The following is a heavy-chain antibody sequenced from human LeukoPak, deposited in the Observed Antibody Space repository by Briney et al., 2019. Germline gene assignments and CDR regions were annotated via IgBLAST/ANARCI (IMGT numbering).Heavy chain of an antibody. CDR1: GFTFSSYS. D-gene: IGHD6-13*01. CDR3: ARDFLAAAGMKPFDY. J-gene: IGHJ4*02. CDR2: ISSSGSTI. Sequence: GGSLRLSCAASGFTFSSYSMNWVRQAPGKGLEWVSYISSSGSTIYYADSVKGRFTISRDNAKNSLYLQMNSLRAEDTAVYYCARDFLAAAGMKPFDYWGQGTLVTVSS. V-gene: IGHV3-48*04.